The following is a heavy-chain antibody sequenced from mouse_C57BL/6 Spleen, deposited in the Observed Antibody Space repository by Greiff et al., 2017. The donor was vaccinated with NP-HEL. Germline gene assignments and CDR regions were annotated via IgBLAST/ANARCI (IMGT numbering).Heavy chain of an antibody. V-gene: IGHV5-4*01. J-gene: IGHJ4*01. Sequence: EVQRVESGGGLVKPGGSLKLSCAASGFTFSSYAMSWVRQTPEKRLEWVATISDGGSYTYYPDNVKGRFTISRDNAMNNLYLQMSHLKSEDTAMYYCARRALYAMDYWGQGTSVTVSS. CDR1: GFTFSSYA. CDR2: ISDGGSYT. D-gene: IGHD3-3*01. CDR3: ARRALYAMDY.